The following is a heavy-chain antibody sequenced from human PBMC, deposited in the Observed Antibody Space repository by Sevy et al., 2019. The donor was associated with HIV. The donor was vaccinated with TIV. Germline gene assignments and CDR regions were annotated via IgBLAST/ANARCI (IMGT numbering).Heavy chain of an antibody. Sequence: ASVKVSCQASGYTFTDYYMHWVRQAPGQGLEWMGWINPNSSGTNYAQKFQGRVTMTRDTSIGTAYMELGRLKSDDTAVYYCARDVSTANWFDPWGQGTLVTVSS. CDR1: GYTFTDYY. J-gene: IGHJ5*02. CDR3: ARDVSTANWFDP. CDR2: INPNSSGT. D-gene: IGHD1-1*01. V-gene: IGHV1-2*02.